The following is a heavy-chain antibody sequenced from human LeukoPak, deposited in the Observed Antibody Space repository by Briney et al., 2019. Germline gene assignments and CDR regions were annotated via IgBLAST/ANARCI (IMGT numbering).Heavy chain of an antibody. CDR1: GFSFNSHS. D-gene: IGHD1-26*01. J-gene: IGHJ4*02. CDR2: IISSSAYI. V-gene: IGHV3-21*01. Sequence: GGSLRLSCAASGFSFNSHSMTWVRQAPGKGLECVSSIISSSAYIYYADSVKGRFTISRDNAKNSLYLQMNRMRAEDTAVYYCARAGWELPDYWGQGALVTVSS. CDR3: ARAGWELPDY.